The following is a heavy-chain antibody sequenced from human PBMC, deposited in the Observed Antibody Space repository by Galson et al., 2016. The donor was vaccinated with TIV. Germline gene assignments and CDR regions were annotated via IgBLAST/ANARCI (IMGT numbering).Heavy chain of an antibody. CDR3: ARGGSTVTRPFDF. Sequence: CKASGGAFISHGISWVRQAPGQGLEWMGGIIPIFGLANYAQKFQGRVTITADDSTRTAYMELSSLRFDDTAVYYCARGGSTVTRPFDFWGRGTLVTVSS. D-gene: IGHD4-17*01. CDR1: GGAFISHG. V-gene: IGHV1-69*01. CDR2: IIPIFGLA. J-gene: IGHJ4*02.